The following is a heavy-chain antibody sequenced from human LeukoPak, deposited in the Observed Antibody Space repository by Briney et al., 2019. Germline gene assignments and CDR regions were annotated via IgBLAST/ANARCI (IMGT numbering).Heavy chain of an antibody. J-gene: IGHJ4*02. CDR2: ISSSSSYI. CDR1: GFTFSSYS. Sequence: GGSLRLSCAASGFTFSSYSMNWVRQAPGKGLEWVSSISSSSSYIYYADSVKGRFTISRDNAKNSLYLQMNSLRAEDTAVYYCARTGGSRIVGATLSHFDYWGQGTLVTVSS. D-gene: IGHD1-26*01. CDR3: ARTGGSRIVGATLSHFDY. V-gene: IGHV3-21*01.